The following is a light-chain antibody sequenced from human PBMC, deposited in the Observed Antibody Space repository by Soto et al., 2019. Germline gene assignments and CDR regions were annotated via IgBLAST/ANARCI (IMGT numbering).Light chain of an antibody. CDR2: DVD. Sequence: QSALTQPASVSGSPGQSITISCTGTNSDIGGYDYVSWYQHHPGKAPKLMIYDVDNWPSGVSNRFSGSKSGNTASLTISGLQAEDEAVYYCSSYTTPTPVVFGGGTKLTVL. CDR1: NSDIGGYDY. CDR3: SSYTTPTPVV. V-gene: IGLV2-14*03. J-gene: IGLJ2*01.